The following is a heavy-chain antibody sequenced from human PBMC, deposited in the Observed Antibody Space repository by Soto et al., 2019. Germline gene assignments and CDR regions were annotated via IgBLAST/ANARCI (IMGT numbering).Heavy chain of an antibody. Sequence: VQLVESGGGVVQPGRSLRLSCAASGFTFSDYAMHWVRQAPGKGLEWVAVVSHDGRNTHYADSVKGRFTISRDSSKNTVSLEMTSLRAEDTADYYCAKGERQWLVTSDFNYWGQGALVTVSS. CDR2: VSHDGRNT. CDR3: AKGERQWLVTSDFNY. V-gene: IGHV3-30*18. J-gene: IGHJ4*02. CDR1: GFTFSDYA. D-gene: IGHD6-19*01.